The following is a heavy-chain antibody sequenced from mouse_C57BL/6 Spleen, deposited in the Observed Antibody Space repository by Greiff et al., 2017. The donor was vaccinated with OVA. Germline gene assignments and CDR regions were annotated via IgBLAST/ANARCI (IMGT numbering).Heavy chain of an antibody. D-gene: IGHD1-1*01. CDR1: GFSLTSYG. CDR2: IWSGGST. V-gene: IGHV2-4*01. Sequence: QVQLKESGPGLVQPSQRLSITCTVSGFSLTSYGVHWVRQPPGKGLECLGVIWSGGSTDYNAAFISRLSISKDNSKSQVFFKMNSLQADDTAIYYCAKNVAYYYGSSSYYYAMDYWGQGTSVTVSS. J-gene: IGHJ4*01. CDR3: AKNVAYYYGSSSYYYAMDY.